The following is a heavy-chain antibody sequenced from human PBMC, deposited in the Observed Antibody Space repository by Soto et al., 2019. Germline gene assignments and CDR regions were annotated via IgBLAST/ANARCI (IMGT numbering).Heavy chain of an antibody. CDR2: IYYSGST. J-gene: IGHJ6*02. Sequence: SETLSLTCTVSGGSISSYYWSWIRQPPGKGLEWIGYIYYSGSTNYNPSLKSRVTISVDTSKNQFSLKLSSVTAADTAVYYCARFTMVRGVIINYYYGMDVWGQGTTVTVSS. V-gene: IGHV4-59*08. CDR3: ARFTMVRGVIINYYYGMDV. D-gene: IGHD3-10*01. CDR1: GGSISSYY.